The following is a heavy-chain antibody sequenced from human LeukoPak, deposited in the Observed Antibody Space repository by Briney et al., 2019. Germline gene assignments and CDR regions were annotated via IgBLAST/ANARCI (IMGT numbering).Heavy chain of an antibody. Sequence: GGSLRLSCAASGFTFSSNAMSWVRQAPGKGLEWVSAISGSGDSTYYADSVKGRFTISRDNSKSTLNLQMNSLRVEDTAVYYCAKDPRASSAYYYDRLGYWGQGTLVTVSS. CDR2: ISGSGDST. CDR3: AKDPRASSAYYYDRLGY. D-gene: IGHD3-22*01. CDR1: GFTFSSNA. V-gene: IGHV3-23*01. J-gene: IGHJ4*02.